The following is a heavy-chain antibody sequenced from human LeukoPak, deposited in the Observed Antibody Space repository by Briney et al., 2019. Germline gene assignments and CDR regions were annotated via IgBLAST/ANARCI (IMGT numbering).Heavy chain of an antibody. CDR3: ARGRGSSGWSLDAFDI. D-gene: IGHD6-19*01. CDR2: IGTAGDT. J-gene: IGHJ3*02. Sequence: GGSLRLSCAASGFTFSSYDMHWVRQATGKGLEWVSAIGTAGDTYYPGSVKGRFTISRENAKNSLYLQMNSLRAGDTAVYYCARGRGSSGWSLDAFDIWGQGTMVTVSS. V-gene: IGHV3-13*01. CDR1: GFTFSSYD.